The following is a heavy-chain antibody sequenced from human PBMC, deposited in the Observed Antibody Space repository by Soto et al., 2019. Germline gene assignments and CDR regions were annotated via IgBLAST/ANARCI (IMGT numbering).Heavy chain of an antibody. CDR2: IIPIFDTR. CDR3: AEAGYNESHALNLRFSWFDP. Sequence: QVHLVQSGAEVKKPGSSVSVSCKASGGTFSSFAITWVRQAPGQGFEWMGEIIPIFDTRNYAQKFQGRLTFTVDESTNTAYMELSSLRSEDTALYYCAEAGYNESHALNLRFSWFDPWGQGTLVTVSS. CDR1: GGTFSSFA. D-gene: IGHD2-2*02. J-gene: IGHJ5*02. V-gene: IGHV1-69*01.